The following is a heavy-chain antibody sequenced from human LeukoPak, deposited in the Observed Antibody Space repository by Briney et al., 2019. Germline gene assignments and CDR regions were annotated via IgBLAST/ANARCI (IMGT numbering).Heavy chain of an antibody. V-gene: IGHV3-7*01. CDR1: VFTFSRYW. CDR2: IKQDGSEK. J-gene: IGHJ6*03. CDR3: ARVGSYGGSYMDV. Sequence: GGSLRLSCAASVFTFSRYWMSWVRQAPVKGLEWVANIKQDGSEKYYVDSVKGRFTISRDNAKNSLYLQMNSLRAEDTAVYYCARVGSYGGSYMDVWGKGTTVTISS. D-gene: IGHD5-18*01.